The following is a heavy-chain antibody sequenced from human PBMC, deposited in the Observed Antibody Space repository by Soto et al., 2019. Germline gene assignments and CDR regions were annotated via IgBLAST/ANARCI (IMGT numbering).Heavy chain of an antibody. CDR2: IYYSGST. CDR3: ARHVIKDYYDNSGYYAY. D-gene: IGHD3-22*01. CDR1: GGSISSSSYY. Sequence: SETLSLTCTVSGGSISSSSYYWGWIRQPPGKGLEWIGSIYYSGSTYYNPSLKSRVTISVDTAKNQFSLKLSSVTAADTAVYYCARHVIKDYYDNSGYYAYWGQGTLVTVSS. J-gene: IGHJ4*02. V-gene: IGHV4-39*01.